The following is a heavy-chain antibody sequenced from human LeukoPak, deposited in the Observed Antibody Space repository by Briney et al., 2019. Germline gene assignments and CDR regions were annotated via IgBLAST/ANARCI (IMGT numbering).Heavy chain of an antibody. J-gene: IGHJ4*02. Sequence: GGSLRLSCAASGFTFSSYEMSWVRQAPGKGLEWVSAISADGGDTYYADSVKGRFTISRGNSKNTLDLHMSSLRAEDTAIYYCANWQSGSRVFFDYWGQGTLVTVSS. V-gene: IGHV3-23*01. CDR1: GFTFSSYE. D-gene: IGHD1-26*01. CDR2: ISADGGDT. CDR3: ANWQSGSRVFFDY.